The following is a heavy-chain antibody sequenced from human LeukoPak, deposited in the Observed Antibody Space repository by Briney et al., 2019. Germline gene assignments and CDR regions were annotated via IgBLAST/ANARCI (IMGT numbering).Heavy chain of an antibody. CDR2: ISSSSSYI. Sequence: SGGSLRLSCAASGFTFSSYSMNWVRQAPGKGLEWVSSISSSSSYIYHADSVKGRFTISRDNAKNSLYLQMNSLRAEDTAVYYCARDLLAVMAFDIWGQGTMVTVSS. D-gene: IGHD2-8*01. CDR1: GFTFSSYS. J-gene: IGHJ3*02. V-gene: IGHV3-21*01. CDR3: ARDLLAVMAFDI.